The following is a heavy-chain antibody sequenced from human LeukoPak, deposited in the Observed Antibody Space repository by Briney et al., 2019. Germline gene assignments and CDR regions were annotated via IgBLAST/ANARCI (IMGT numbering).Heavy chain of an antibody. CDR3: ARGGSSSPLVFDP. V-gene: IGHV3-13*01. D-gene: IGHD6-13*01. CDR2: IGTAGDT. CDR1: GFTFSSYD. Sequence: GSLRLSCAASGFTFSSYDMHWVRQATGKGLEWVSAIGTAGDTYYPGSVKGRFTISRENAKNSLYLQMNSLRAGDTAVYYCARGGSSSPLVFDPWGQGTLVTVSS. J-gene: IGHJ5*02.